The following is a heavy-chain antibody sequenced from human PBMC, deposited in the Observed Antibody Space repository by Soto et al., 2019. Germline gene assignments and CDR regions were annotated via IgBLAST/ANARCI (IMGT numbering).Heavy chain of an antibody. V-gene: IGHV1-8*01. CDR2: MDTNKGNT. CDR3: ARTLYVDNVDY. D-gene: IGHD4-17*01. CDR1: GYTFTSYD. Sequence: QVQLVQSGAEVKKPGASVKVSCKASGYTFTSYDINWVRQATGQGLEWMGWMDTNKGNTGYAQKSQGRVTMTRNTSISTAYMELSSLRSEDTAVYYCARTLYVDNVDYWGQGTLVTVSS. J-gene: IGHJ4*02.